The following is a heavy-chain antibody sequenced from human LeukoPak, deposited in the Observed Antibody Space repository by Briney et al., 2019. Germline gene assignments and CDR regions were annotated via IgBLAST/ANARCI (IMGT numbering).Heavy chain of an antibody. CDR2: ISNSGGST. V-gene: IGHV3-23*01. J-gene: IGHJ3*02. CDR3: AKTGYNYGYGAFET. D-gene: IGHD5-18*01. CDR1: GFTFSSYA. Sequence: GGSLRLSCAASGFTFSSYAMSWVRQAPGKGLEWVSGISNSGGSTYYGDSVKGRFTISRDISKNTLYLQMNSLTAEDTSVYYCAKTGYNYGYGAFETSGQRKMGTPSS.